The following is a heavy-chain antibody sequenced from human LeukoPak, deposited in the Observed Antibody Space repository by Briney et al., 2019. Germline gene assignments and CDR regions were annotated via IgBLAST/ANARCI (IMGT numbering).Heavy chain of an antibody. Sequence: GGSLRLSCAASGFTFSNNWMTWVRQAPGKGLEWVASVKKDESEKYYVDSVKGRFTISRDNAKNSLYLQMNSLRAEDTAVYYCASRGRGIATVVGYFDYWGQGTLVTVSS. CDR3: ASRGRGIATVVGYFDY. J-gene: IGHJ4*02. D-gene: IGHD6-13*01. CDR1: GFTFSNNW. CDR2: VKKDESEK. V-gene: IGHV3-7*01.